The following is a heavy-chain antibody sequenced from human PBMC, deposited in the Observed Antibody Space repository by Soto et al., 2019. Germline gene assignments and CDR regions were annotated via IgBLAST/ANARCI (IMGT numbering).Heavy chain of an antibody. D-gene: IGHD3-3*01. CDR2: IFPSDSDT. CDR3: ARGGVSTRTFDY. CDR1: GYKFTSSW. V-gene: IGHV5-51*01. J-gene: IGHJ4*02. Sequence: PGESLKISCRTSGYKFTSSWIAWVRQMPGKGLEWMGIIFPSDSDTRYRPSFQGQVTISADKSISSAYLQWSSLRASDTAMYYCARGGVSTRTFDYWGQGTPVTVSS.